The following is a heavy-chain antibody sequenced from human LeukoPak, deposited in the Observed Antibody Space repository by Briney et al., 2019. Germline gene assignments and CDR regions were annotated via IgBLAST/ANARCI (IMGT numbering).Heavy chain of an antibody. D-gene: IGHD1-26*01. CDR3: AKVSGY. CDR1: GFTFRSYA. Sequence: PGGSLRLSCAASGFTFRSYAMSWVRQAPGKGLEWVAAISASGATTKYADSVKGRFAISRDNSKNMLYLQMNSLRAEDTAVYYCAKVSGYWGQGTLVTVSS. CDR2: ISASGATT. J-gene: IGHJ4*02. V-gene: IGHV3-23*01.